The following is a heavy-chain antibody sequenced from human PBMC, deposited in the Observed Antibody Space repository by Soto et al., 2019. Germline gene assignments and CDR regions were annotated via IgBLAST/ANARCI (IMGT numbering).Heavy chain of an antibody. D-gene: IGHD5-12*01. J-gene: IGHJ4*02. CDR2: LYGSGRGI. V-gene: IGHV3-23*01. CDR3: AKDAVSRDGVWLAHV. Sequence: GGSLRLSCAASGFTFSDYAMIWIRQLPGKGLQWVSGLYGSGRGIHYAESVKGRFTISRDNSAYAVYLQTSNLRVEESAIYYCAKDAVSRDGVWLAHVWGQGTVVTVSS. CDR1: GFTFSDYA.